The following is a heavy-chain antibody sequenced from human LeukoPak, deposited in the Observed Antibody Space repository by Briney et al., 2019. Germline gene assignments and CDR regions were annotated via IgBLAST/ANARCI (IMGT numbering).Heavy chain of an antibody. CDR3: AKDGRVRRFYYYYMDV. V-gene: IGHV3-30*18. CDR2: ISYDGSNK. D-gene: IGHD1-26*01. J-gene: IGHJ6*03. CDR1: GFTVSSYG. Sequence: GGSLRLSCAASGFTVSSYGMHWVRQAPGKGLEWVAVISYDGSNKYYADSVKGRFTISRDNSKNTLYLQMNSLRAEDTAVYYCAKDGRVRRFYYYYMDVWGKGTTVTVSS.